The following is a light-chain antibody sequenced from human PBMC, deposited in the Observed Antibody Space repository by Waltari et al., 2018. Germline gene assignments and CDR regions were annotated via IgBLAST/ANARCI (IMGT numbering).Light chain of an antibody. V-gene: IGKV4-1*01. CDR3: QQYYTTRLT. Sequence: DIVLTQSPASLSVSLGERATIHCKSSQSLLYTSDKNNYLAWFQHKRGQPPKLLIHWASAREPGVPDRFSGSGSGTDFTLTISSLQAEDVAVYYCQQYYTTRLTFGGGTNVEIK. CDR2: WAS. J-gene: IGKJ4*01. CDR1: QSLLYTSDKNNY.